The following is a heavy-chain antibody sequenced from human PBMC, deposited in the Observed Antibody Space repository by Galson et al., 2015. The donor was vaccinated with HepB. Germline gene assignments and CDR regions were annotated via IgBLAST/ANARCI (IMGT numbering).Heavy chain of an antibody. CDR2: TYYRSKWYN. V-gene: IGHV6-1*01. J-gene: IGHJ4*02. Sequence: CAISGDSVSSNSVAWNWIRQSPSRGLEWLGRTYYRSKWYNDYAVSVKGRITINPDTSKNQFSLQLNSVTPEDTAVYYCARDNSGTYSPYYFDCWGQGALVTVSS. CDR1: GDSVSSNSVA. D-gene: IGHD1-26*01. CDR3: ARDNSGTYSPYYFDC.